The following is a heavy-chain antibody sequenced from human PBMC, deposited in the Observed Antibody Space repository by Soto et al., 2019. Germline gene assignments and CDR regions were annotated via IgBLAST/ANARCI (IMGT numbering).Heavy chain of an antibody. Sequence: QVQLVESGGDVVQPGRSLRLSCAASGFTFSNFAMHWVRQAPGKGLEWVAVISSDESNKYYEDSVKGRFTISRDNSKNKLWLQMNSLRPEDTAVYYCATDGAYWGQGTLVTVSS. CDR2: ISSDESNK. CDR1: GFTFSNFA. CDR3: ATDGAY. J-gene: IGHJ4*02. D-gene: IGHD3-10*01. V-gene: IGHV3-30-3*01.